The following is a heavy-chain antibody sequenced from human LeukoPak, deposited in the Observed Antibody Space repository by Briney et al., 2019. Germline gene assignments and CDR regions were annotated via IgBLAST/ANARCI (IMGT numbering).Heavy chain of an antibody. Sequence: SETLSLTCAVYGGSFSGYYWSWIRQPPGKGLEWIGYIYYSGSTNYNPSLKSRVTISVDTSKNQFSLKLSSVTAADTAVYYCARDLEFYGSGSYVNWGQGTLVTVSS. CDR3: ARDLEFYGSGSYVN. CDR2: IYYSGST. CDR1: GGSFSGYY. D-gene: IGHD3-10*01. V-gene: IGHV4-59*01. J-gene: IGHJ4*02.